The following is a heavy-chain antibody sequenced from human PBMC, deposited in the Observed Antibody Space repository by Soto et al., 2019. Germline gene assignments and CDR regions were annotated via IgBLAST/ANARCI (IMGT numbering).Heavy chain of an antibody. J-gene: IGHJ3*02. CDR3: AREAGFTYYYDSSGYYYAAFDI. V-gene: IGHV1-18*01. D-gene: IGHD3-22*01. CDR2: ISDYNGNT. Sequence: QVQLVQSGAEVKKPGASVKVSCKASGYTFTSYGISWVRQTPGQGLEWMGWISDYNGNTNYAQKHQGRVTMTRHTSTSTAYMELRSLRSDDTAVYYCAREAGFTYYYDSSGYYYAAFDIWGQGTMVTVSS. CDR1: GYTFTSYG.